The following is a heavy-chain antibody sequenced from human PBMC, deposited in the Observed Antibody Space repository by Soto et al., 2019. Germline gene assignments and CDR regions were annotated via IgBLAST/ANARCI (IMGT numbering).Heavy chain of an antibody. CDR2: INPNSGGT. V-gene: IGHV1-2*02. CDR1: GYTFTGYY. D-gene: IGHD3-10*01. CDR3: ARDPFREVLWFGEPVYYYYYGMDV. J-gene: IGHJ6*02. Sequence: ASVKVSCKASGYTFTGYYMHWVRQAPGQGLEWMGWINPNSGGTNYAQKFQGRVTMTRDTSISTAYMELSRLRSDDTAVYYCARDPFREVLWFGEPVYYYYYGMDVWAQGTTVTVSS.